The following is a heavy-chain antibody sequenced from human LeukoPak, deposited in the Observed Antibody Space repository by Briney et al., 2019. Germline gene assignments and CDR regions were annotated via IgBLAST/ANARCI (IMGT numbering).Heavy chain of an antibody. Sequence: SVKVSCKASTGTFIRYAIRWVRQAAGRGREWMGAIIPIFGQANYGQKWQGRVRLTADESASTACMGASSQMSEGTGVYFRSRGGNTMVPFDPGSQGTLLTVP. D-gene: IGHD3-10*01. CDR3: SRGGNTMVPFDP. CDR1: TGTFIRYA. J-gene: IGHJ5*02. V-gene: IGHV1-69*13. CDR2: IIPIFGQA.